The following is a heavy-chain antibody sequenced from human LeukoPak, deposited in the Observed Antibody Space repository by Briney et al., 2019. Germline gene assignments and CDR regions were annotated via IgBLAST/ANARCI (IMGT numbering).Heavy chain of an antibody. CDR2: IYTGEST. D-gene: IGHD6-13*01. CDR1: GGSISSATYY. J-gene: IGHJ4*02. Sequence: KTSETLSLTCTVSGGSISSATYYWNWIRQPAGKGLEWIGRIYTGESTNYNPSLKSRVTISVDTSKNQFSLKLSSVTAAGTALYYCAASALAAAGTDYWGQGILVTVSS. V-gene: IGHV4-61*02. CDR3: AASALAAAGTDY.